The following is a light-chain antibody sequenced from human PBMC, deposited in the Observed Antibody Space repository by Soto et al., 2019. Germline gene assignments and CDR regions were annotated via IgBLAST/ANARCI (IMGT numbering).Light chain of an antibody. CDR3: QQYHIYSGLT. CDR2: DAS. CDR1: QNINNL. Sequence: DIQMTQSPSTLSASVGDRVTITCRASQNINNLLAWYQQKPGRAPQLLIYDASSLESGVPSRFSASGSGTEFTLTISSLQPDDFATYYCQQYHIYSGLTFGQGTKVEVK. J-gene: IGKJ1*01. V-gene: IGKV1-5*01.